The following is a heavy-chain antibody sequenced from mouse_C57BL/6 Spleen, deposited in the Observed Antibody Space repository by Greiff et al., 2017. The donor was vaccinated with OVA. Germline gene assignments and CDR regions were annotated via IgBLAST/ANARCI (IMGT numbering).Heavy chain of an antibody. V-gene: IGHV5-4*01. D-gene: IGHD2-3*01. Sequence: EVKVVESGGGLVKPGGSLKLSCAASGFTFSSYAMSWVRQTPEKRLEWVATISDGGSYTYYPDNVKGRFTISRDKAKNNLYLQMSHLKSEDTAMYYCAIDYGYYPYYFDYWGQGTTLTVSS. CDR2: ISDGGSYT. J-gene: IGHJ2*01. CDR1: GFTFSSYA. CDR3: AIDYGYYPYYFDY.